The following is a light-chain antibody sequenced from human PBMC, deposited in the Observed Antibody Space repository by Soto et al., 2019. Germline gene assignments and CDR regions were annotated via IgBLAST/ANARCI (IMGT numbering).Light chain of an antibody. V-gene: IGKV1-39*01. CDR1: QSISNS. J-gene: IGKJ2*01. CDR3: QQTFSPPYT. Sequence: DIQMTQSLSSLSASVGDTVTITCRASQSISNSLSWYQQKPGKAPKFLIYVASTLQRGVPSRFSGSGSVTDFTLSISSLQPEDVATYYCQQTFSPPYTSGQGTKLEIK. CDR2: VAS.